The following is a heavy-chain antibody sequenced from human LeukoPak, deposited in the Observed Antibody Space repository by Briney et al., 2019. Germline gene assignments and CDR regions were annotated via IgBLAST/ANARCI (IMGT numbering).Heavy chain of an antibody. D-gene: IGHD6-19*01. J-gene: IGHJ3*02. CDR2: IFYSGST. CDR1: GGSISTANYY. Sequence: KASETLSLTCTVSGGSISTANYYWGWVRQPPGKGLEWIGNIFYSGSTYYSPPLKSRVTMSVDTSKNQFSLKLSSVTAADTAVYYCARAYSSGWLGAFDIWGQGTMVTVSS. V-gene: IGHV4-39*07. CDR3: ARAYSSGWLGAFDI.